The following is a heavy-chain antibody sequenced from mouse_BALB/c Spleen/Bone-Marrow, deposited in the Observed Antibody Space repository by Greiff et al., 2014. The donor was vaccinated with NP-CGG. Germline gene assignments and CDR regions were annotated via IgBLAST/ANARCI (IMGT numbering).Heavy chain of an antibody. Sequence: EVQVVESGGGLVKSGGSLKLSCAASGFAFSSYDMSWVRQTPEKRLEWVAYISNGGGSTYYPDTVKGRFTISRDNAKNTLYLQMSSLKSEDTAIYYCTRHELGLFDYWGQGTTLTVSS. V-gene: IGHV5-12-1*01. CDR1: GFAFSSYD. J-gene: IGHJ2*01. CDR3: TRHELGLFDY. CDR2: ISNGGGST. D-gene: IGHD4-1*01.